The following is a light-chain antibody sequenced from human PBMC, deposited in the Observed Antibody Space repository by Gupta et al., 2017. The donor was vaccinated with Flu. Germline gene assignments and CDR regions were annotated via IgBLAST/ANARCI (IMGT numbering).Light chain of an antibody. CDR2: WAS. J-gene: IGKJ1*01. V-gene: IGKV4-1*01. CDR3: QQDDSTPPT. CDR1: QSVLYSSNNKNY. Sequence: DIVMIQSPDSLAVSLGERATINCKSSQSVLYSSNNKNYLAWYQQKPGQPPKLLIYWASTRESGVPDRFSGSGSGTDFTLTISSLQAEDVAVYYCQQDDSTPPTFGQGTKVEIK.